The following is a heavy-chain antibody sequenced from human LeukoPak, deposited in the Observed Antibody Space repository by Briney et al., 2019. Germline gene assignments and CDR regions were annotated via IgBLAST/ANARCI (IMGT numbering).Heavy chain of an antibody. CDR1: SGSISSYY. CDR3: ARAPGGNPTTHYFDY. D-gene: IGHD1-14*01. Sequence: SETLSLTCTVSSGSISSYYWSWIRQPPGKGLEWIGYIYYSGNTNYNPSLKSRVTISVDTSKNQFSLNLSSVTAADTAVYYCARAPGGNPTTHYFDYWGQGTLVTVSS. J-gene: IGHJ4*02. V-gene: IGHV4-59*01. CDR2: IYYSGNT.